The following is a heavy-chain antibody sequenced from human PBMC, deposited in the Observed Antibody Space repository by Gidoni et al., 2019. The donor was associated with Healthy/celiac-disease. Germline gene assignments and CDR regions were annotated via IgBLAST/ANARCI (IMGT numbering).Heavy chain of an antibody. CDR3: AKDRQQQLVRSYYFDY. V-gene: IGHV3-23*01. D-gene: IGHD6-13*01. CDR2: ISGSGGST. J-gene: IGHJ4*02. CDR1: GFTFSSYA. Sequence: EVQLFESGGGLVQPGGSLRLSCAASGFTFSSYAMSWVRQAPGKGLEWVSAISGSGGSTYYADSVKGRFTISRDNSKNTLYLQMNSLRAEDTAVYYCAKDRQQQLVRSYYFDYWGQGTLVTVSS.